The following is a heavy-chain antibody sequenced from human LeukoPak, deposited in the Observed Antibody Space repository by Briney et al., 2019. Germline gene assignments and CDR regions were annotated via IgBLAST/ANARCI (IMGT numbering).Heavy chain of an antibody. D-gene: IGHD6-13*01. Sequence: PGGSLRLSCAASGFTFSSYAMSWVRRAPGKGLEWVSAIRGSGDTSYYADSVKGRFTISRDNSKNTLYLQLNSLSAEDTAVYYCAKGVGSSWLRSLGFDSWGQGTLVTVSS. CDR1: GFTFSSYA. J-gene: IGHJ4*02. CDR2: IRGSGDTS. V-gene: IGHV3-23*01. CDR3: AKGVGSSWLRSLGFDS.